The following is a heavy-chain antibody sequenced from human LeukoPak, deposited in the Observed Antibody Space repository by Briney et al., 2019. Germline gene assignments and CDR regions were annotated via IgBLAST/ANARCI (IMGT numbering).Heavy chain of an antibody. CDR1: GFTLSDNY. Sequence: PGRSLRLSCAASGFTLSDNYMNWVRQAPGKGLEWVSVIYSGGSTYYLDSVKGRFTISRDNSKNTLYLQMNSLRAEDTAVYYCARDYNRRDALDLWGQGTMVTVSS. D-gene: IGHD2/OR15-2a*01. CDR3: ARDYNRRDALDL. V-gene: IGHV3-53*01. CDR2: IYSGGST. J-gene: IGHJ3*01.